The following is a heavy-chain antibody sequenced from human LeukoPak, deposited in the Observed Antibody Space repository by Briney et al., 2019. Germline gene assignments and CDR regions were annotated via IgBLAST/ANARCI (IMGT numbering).Heavy chain of an antibody. CDR2: INWNGASI. CDR3: ARGYCTGGSCWYFDH. D-gene: IGHD2-15*01. Sequence: TGGSLRLSCAASGFTFSSYAMSWVRQAPGKGLEWVAGINWNGASIGYADSVKGRFTISRDSAKKSLYLQMNSLRAEDTALYYCARGYCTGGSCWYFDHWGQGTLVTVPS. J-gene: IGHJ4*02. CDR1: GFTFSSYA. V-gene: IGHV3-20*04.